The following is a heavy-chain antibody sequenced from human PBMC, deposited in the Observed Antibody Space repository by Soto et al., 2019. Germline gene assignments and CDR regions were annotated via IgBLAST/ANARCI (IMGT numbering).Heavy chain of an antibody. CDR3: ARRYGSCFDY. D-gene: IGHD5-18*01. CDR2: MHYSGST. V-gene: IGHV4-4*02. J-gene: IGHJ4*02. CDR1: GDSISSDKW. Sequence: SETLSLTCAVSGDSISSDKWWSWVRQPPGKGLEWIGEMHYSGSTNYNPSLKSRVTISVDTSKNQFSLKLSSVTAADTALYYCARRYGSCFDYWGQGTLVNVS.